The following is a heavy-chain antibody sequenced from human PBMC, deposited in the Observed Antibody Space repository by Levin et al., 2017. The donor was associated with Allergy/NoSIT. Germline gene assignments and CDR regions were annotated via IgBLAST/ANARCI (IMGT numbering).Heavy chain of an antibody. Sequence: GESLKISCAASGFAFSSYAMNWVRQAPGKGLEWVSSISGNGVSTYYADSVKGRFTISRDNSKNTVSVQMNSLRAEDTAVYYCARATRGYCSGGSCYSAFDPWGHGTLVTVSS. CDR3: ARATRGYCSGGSCYSAFDP. V-gene: IGHV3-23*01. D-gene: IGHD2-15*01. CDR2: ISGNGVST. CDR1: GFAFSSYA. J-gene: IGHJ5*02.